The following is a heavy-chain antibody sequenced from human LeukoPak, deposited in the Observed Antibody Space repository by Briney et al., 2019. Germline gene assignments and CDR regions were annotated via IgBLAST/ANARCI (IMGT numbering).Heavy chain of an antibody. CDR1: GFTFSDYY. V-gene: IGHV3-11*04. CDR2: MSTSDSPI. CDR3: ARELNGAFDP. D-gene: IGHD1-1*01. J-gene: IGHJ5*02. Sequence: GGSLRLSCAASGFTFSDYYMSWIRQAPGKGLEWVSYMSTSDSPIYYTDSVKDRFTISRDNAKNSLYLQMNSLRASDTAVYYCARELNGAFDPWGQGTLVTVSS.